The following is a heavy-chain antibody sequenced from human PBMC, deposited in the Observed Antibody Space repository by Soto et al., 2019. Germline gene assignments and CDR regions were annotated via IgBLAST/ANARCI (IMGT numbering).Heavy chain of an antibody. V-gene: IGHV3-30*18. Sequence: PGGSLRLSCAASGFTFSSYGMHWVRQAPGKGLEWVAVISYDGSKKYYVDSVKGRFTISRDTSKNTLYLQMNSLRAEDTAVYYCAKVGDVYNSFFDYWGQGTLVTVSS. CDR3: AKVGDVYNSFFDY. CDR1: GFTFSSYG. CDR2: ISYDGSKK. J-gene: IGHJ4*02. D-gene: IGHD1-1*01.